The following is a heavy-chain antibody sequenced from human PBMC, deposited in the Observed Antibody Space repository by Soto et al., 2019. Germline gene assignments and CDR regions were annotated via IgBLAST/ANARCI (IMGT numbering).Heavy chain of an antibody. V-gene: IGHV3-53*01. J-gene: IGHJ5*02. Sequence: PGGSLRLSCAASGFTVSSNYMSWVRQAPGKGLEWVSVIYSGGSTYYADSVKGRFTISRDNSKNTLYLQMNSLRAEDTAVYYCARATIYDSSGYYSFDPWGQGTLVTVSS. D-gene: IGHD3-22*01. CDR2: IYSGGST. CDR3: ARATIYDSSGYYSFDP. CDR1: GFTVSSNY.